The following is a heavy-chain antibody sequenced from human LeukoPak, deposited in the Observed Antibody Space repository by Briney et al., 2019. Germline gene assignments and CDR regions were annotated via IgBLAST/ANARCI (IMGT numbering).Heavy chain of an antibody. Sequence: SETLSLTCAVYGGSFSGYYWSWIRQPPGKGLEWIGEINHSGSTNYNPSLKSRVTILVDTSKNQFSLKLSSVTAADTAVYYCARGNYDFWSGYPNWFDPWGQGTLVTVSS. D-gene: IGHD3-3*01. J-gene: IGHJ5*02. CDR2: INHSGST. CDR1: GGSFSGYY. CDR3: ARGNYDFWSGYPNWFDP. V-gene: IGHV4-34*01.